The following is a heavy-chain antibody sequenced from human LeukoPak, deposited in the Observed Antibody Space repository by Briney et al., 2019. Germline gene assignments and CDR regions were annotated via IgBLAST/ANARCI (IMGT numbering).Heavy chain of an antibody. CDR3: ARDLGTVGATTYYYYGMDV. CDR1: GYTFTSYG. V-gene: IGHV1-18*01. D-gene: IGHD1-26*01. Sequence: GASVKVSCKASGYTFTSYGISWVRQAPGQGLEWMGWISAYNGNTNYAQKLQGRVTMTTDTSTSTAYMELRSLRSDDTAVYYCARDLGTVGATTYYYYGMDVWGQGTTVTVSS. CDR2: ISAYNGNT. J-gene: IGHJ6*02.